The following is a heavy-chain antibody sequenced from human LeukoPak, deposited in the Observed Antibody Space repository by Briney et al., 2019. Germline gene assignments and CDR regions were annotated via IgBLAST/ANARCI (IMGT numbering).Heavy chain of an antibody. V-gene: IGHV4-34*01. Sequence: SETLSLTCAVFGGSFSGYYWSWIRQSPEKGLEWIGEMSHTGATNYNPSLKSRVTVSVDTSRKQFSLNLRSVTAADTAVYYCARGLHYNILTGGMDVWGQGTTVIVSS. D-gene: IGHD3-9*01. CDR2: MSHTGAT. CDR3: ARGLHYNILTGGMDV. J-gene: IGHJ6*02. CDR1: GGSFSGYY.